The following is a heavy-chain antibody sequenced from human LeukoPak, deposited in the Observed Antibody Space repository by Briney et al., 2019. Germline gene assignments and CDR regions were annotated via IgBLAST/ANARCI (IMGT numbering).Heavy chain of an antibody. J-gene: IGHJ4*02. CDR1: GGSISSYY. CDR3: ARAYPSSSTD. CDR2: ISYTGST. Sequence: SETLSLTCTVSGGSISSYYWSWIRQFPGKGLEWIGFISYTGSTHYNPSLKSRVSISQDTSQNQFSLKLSSVTAADTAIYYCARAYPSSSTDWGQGMLVTVSS. D-gene: IGHD2-2*01. V-gene: IGHV4-59*12.